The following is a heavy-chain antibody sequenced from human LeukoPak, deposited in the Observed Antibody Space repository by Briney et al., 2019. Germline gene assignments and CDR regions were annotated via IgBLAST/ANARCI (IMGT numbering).Heavy chain of an antibody. Sequence: GASVKVSCKASGYTFTSYGISWVRQAPGQGLEWMGGIIPIFGTANYAQKFQGRVTITADESTSTAYMELSSLRSEDTAVYYCARDGVYSNFDYWGQGTLVTVSS. CDR1: GYTFTSYG. V-gene: IGHV1-69*13. CDR2: IIPIFGTA. CDR3: ARDGVYSNFDY. J-gene: IGHJ4*02. D-gene: IGHD3-10*01.